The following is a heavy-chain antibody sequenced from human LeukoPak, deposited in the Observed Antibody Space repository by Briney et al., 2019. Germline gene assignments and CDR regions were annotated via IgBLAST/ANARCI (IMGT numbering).Heavy chain of an antibody. V-gene: IGHV1-69*13. J-gene: IGHJ6*04. Sequence: SVKASCKASGGTFSSYAISWVPQAPGQGLDWMGGIIPIFGTANYAQKFQGRVTITADESTSTAYMELSSLRSEDTAVYYCARDEGYCSSTSCFLLDVWGKGTTVTVSS. CDR3: ARDEGYCSSTSCFLLDV. CDR2: IIPIFGTA. D-gene: IGHD2-2*01. CDR1: GGTFSSYA.